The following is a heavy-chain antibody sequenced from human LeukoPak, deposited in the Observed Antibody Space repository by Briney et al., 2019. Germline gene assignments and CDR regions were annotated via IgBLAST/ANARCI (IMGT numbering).Heavy chain of an antibody. Sequence: PGRSLRLSCAASGFPFSASPMHWVRQAPGKGLELVAIIPYDGSSKYYAYSVKRRFTISIHSSNNTLYLQMNSLRDEDTAVYYCERGSGNSRSWYIVRDGMDVWGQGTTVTVSS. J-gene: IGHJ6*02. V-gene: IGHV3-30-3*01. D-gene: IGHD6-13*01. CDR2: IPYDGSSK. CDR3: ERGSGNSRSWYIVRDGMDV. CDR1: GFPFSASP.